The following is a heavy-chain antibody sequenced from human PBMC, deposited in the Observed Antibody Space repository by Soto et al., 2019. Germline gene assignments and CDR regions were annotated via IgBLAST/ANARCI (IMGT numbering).Heavy chain of an antibody. V-gene: IGHV3-33*01. D-gene: IGHD2-15*01. J-gene: IGHJ6*02. CDR3: ARDLSCSGGSCQSYYYYYGMDV. CDR1: GFTFSSYG. CDR2: IWYDGSNK. Sequence: QVQLVESGGGVVQPGRSLRLSCAASGFTFSSYGMHWVRQAPGKGLEWVAVIWYDGSNKYYADSVKGRFTISRDNSKXTXYXQMXSLRAEDTAVYYGARDLSCSGGSCQSYYYYYGMDVWGQGTTVTVSS.